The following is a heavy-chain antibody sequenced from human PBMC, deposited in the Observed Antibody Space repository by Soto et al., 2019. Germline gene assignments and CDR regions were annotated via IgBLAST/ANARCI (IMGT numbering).Heavy chain of an antibody. D-gene: IGHD6-13*01. CDR1: GFTFSSYA. CDR3: ARDQDSSSGGGSCDY. Sequence: GGSLRLSCAASGFTFSSYAMHWVRQAPGKGLEWVAVISYDGSNKYYADSVKGRFTISRDNSKNTLYLQMNSLRAEDTAVYYCARDQDSSSGGGSCDYWGQGTLVTVSS. CDR2: ISYDGSNK. V-gene: IGHV3-30-3*01. J-gene: IGHJ4*02.